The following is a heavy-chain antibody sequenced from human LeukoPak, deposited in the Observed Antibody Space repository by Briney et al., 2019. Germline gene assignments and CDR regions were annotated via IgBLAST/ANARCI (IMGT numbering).Heavy chain of an antibody. CDR2: ISGSGGST. V-gene: IGHV3-23*01. J-gene: IGHJ5*02. CDR1: GFTFSSYA. D-gene: IGHD6-6*01. Sequence: PGGSLRLSCAASGFTFSSYAMSWVRQTPGKGLEWVSAISGSGGSTYYADSVKGRFTISRDNSKNTLYLQMNSLRAEDTAVYYCAILSQDSSSAEGDWFDPWGQGTLVTVSS. CDR3: AILSQDSSSAEGDWFDP.